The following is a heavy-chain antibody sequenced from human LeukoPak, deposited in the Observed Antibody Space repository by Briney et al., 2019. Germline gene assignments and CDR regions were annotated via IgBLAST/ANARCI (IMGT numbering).Heavy chain of an antibody. CDR1: GYTFIDYY. CDR2: INPNSGGT. D-gene: IGHD1-14*01. Sequence: GASVKVSCKASGYTFIDYYMHWVRQAPGQGLEWMGWINPNSGGTDYAQKFQGRVTMTRDTSIDTAYMELSRLTSDDTAVYYCARDRITDCSAPCCTIANWFDPWGQGTLVTVSS. V-gene: IGHV1-2*02. CDR3: ARDRITDCSAPCCTIANWFDP. J-gene: IGHJ5*02.